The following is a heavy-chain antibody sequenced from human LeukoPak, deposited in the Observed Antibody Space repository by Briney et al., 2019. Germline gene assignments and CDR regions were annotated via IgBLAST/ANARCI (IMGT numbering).Heavy chain of an antibody. CDR2: IYHSGST. J-gene: IGHJ4*02. CDR1: GGSIRSSNW. D-gene: IGHD1-14*01. V-gene: IGHV4-4*02. CDR3: ARVEGLGGRKIDY. Sequence: SETLSLTCAVSGGSIRSSNWWSWVRQPPGKGLEWIGEIYHSGSTNYNPSLKSRVTISVDKSKNQFSLKLSSVTAADTAVYYCARVEGLGGRKIDYWGQGTLVTVSS.